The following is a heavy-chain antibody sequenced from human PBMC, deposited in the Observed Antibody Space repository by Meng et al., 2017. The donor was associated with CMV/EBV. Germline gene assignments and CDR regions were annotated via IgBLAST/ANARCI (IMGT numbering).Heavy chain of an antibody. Sequence: GESLKISCAASGFTFSSYWMSWVRQAPGKGLEWVANIKQDGSEKYYVDSVKGRFTISRDNAKNSLYLQMNSLRAEDTAVYYCARDTSLLRLYDFWSGFDLGAFDYWGQGTLVTVS. CDR3: ARDTSLLRLYDFWSGFDLGAFDY. J-gene: IGHJ4*02. CDR2: IKQDGSEK. V-gene: IGHV3-7*01. CDR1: GFTFSSYW. D-gene: IGHD3-3*01.